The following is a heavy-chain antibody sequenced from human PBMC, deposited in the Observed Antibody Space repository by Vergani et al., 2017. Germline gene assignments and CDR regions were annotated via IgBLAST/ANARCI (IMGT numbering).Heavy chain of an antibody. Sequence: QVQLVQSGGGVVQPGGSLRLPCVASGFTFNRYGMQWVRQAPGKGLEWVAYVLFDGSNENYAESVKGRFIVSRDNSNDALYLQMNSLRTGDTAGDYCARDLAYCHEGSCAVWGQGSVVTVSS. CDR3: ARDLAYCHEGSCAV. CDR2: VLFDGSNE. D-gene: IGHD2-15*01. CDR1: GFTFNRYG. V-gene: IGHV3-30*02. J-gene: IGHJ4*02.